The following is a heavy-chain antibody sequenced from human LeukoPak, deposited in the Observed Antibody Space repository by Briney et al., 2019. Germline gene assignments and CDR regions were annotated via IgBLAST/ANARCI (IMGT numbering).Heavy chain of an antibody. V-gene: IGHV3-74*01. CDR1: GFTFSSYW. Sequence: GGSLRLSCAASGFTFSSYWMHWVRQAPGKGLVWVSRINSDGSSTSYADSVKGRFTISRDNAKNTLYLQMNSLRAEDTAVYFCAKVTGGYSYGSDAFDMWGQGTMVTVSS. CDR2: INSDGSST. J-gene: IGHJ3*02. D-gene: IGHD5-18*01. CDR3: AKVTGGYSYGSDAFDM.